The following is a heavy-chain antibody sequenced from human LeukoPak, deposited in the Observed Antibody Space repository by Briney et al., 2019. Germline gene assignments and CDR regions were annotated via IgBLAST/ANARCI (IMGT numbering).Heavy chain of an antibody. CDR3: AKGRGAV. Sequence: GGSLRLSCAASGFTVSIDFMGWVRQTPGKGLQWLSLISAGGSTYYADSVKGRFIISKDTSKNALYLQMNSLRVEDTAVYYCAKGRGAVWGQGTTVTVSS. CDR2: ISAGGST. J-gene: IGHJ6*02. D-gene: IGHD3-10*01. CDR1: GFTVSIDF. V-gene: IGHV3-66*01.